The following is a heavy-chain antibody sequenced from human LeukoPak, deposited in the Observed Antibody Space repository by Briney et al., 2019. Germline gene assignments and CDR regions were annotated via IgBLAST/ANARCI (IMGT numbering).Heavy chain of an antibody. V-gene: IGHV1-2*02. Sequence: ASVKVSCTASGYTFTGYYMHWVRQAPGQGLEWMGWINPNSGGTNYAQKFQGRVTMTRDTSISTAYMELSRLRSDDTAVYYCARGEQQLVVYFYYMDVWGKGTTVTVSS. D-gene: IGHD6-13*01. CDR1: GYTFTGYY. J-gene: IGHJ6*03. CDR3: ARGEQQLVVYFYYMDV. CDR2: INPNSGGT.